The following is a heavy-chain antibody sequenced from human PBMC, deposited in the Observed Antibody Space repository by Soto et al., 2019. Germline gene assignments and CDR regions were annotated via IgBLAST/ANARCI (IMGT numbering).Heavy chain of an antibody. D-gene: IGHD3-3*01. J-gene: IGHJ5*02. V-gene: IGHV4-59*01. CDR1: GGSISSYY. Sequence: QVQLQESGPGLVKPSETLSLTCTVSGGSISSYYWSWIRQPPGKGLEWIGYIYYSGSTNYNPSLKSRVTISVDTSKNQFSLKLSSVTAADTAVYYCARGRTIFGANWFDPWGQGTLVTVSS. CDR3: ARGRTIFGANWFDP. CDR2: IYYSGST.